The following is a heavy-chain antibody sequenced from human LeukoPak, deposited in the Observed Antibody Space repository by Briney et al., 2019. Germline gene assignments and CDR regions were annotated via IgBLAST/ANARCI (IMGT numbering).Heavy chain of an antibody. V-gene: IGHV3-74*01. D-gene: IGHD3-10*01. Sequence: GGSLRLSCAASGFTFSNYWMYWVRQAPGRGPLWVSRISGDGITTYYAGSVKGRFTISRDNAKNTLYLQMHSLRAEDSAVYYCARGFYGSGDSWGHGTLVTVSS. J-gene: IGHJ4*01. CDR1: GFTFSNYW. CDR3: ARGFYGSGDS. CDR2: ISGDGITT.